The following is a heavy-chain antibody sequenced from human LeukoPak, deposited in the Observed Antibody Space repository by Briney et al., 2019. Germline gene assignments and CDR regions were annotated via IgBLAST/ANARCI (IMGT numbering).Heavy chain of an antibody. Sequence: SETLSLTCTVSGGSISSYYWSWIRQPPGKGLEWIGYIYYSGSTNYNPSLKSRVTISVDTSKNQFSLKLSSVTAADTAVYYCARATRREIVPAANGGYCFDYWGQGTLVTVSS. J-gene: IGHJ4*02. CDR3: ARATRREIVPAANGGYCFDY. D-gene: IGHD2-2*01. V-gene: IGHV4-59*01. CDR2: IYYSGST. CDR1: GGSISSYY.